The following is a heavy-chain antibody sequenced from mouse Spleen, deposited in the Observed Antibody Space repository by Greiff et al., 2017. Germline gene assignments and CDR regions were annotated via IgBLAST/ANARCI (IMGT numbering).Heavy chain of an antibody. D-gene: IGHD1-1*01. CDR3: TRTYYYGSSYVRYFDV. Sequence: EVKLVESGGGLVQPGGSMKLSCVASGFTFSNYWMNWVRQSPEKGLEWVAEIRLKSNNYATHYAESVKGRFTISRDDSKSSVYLQMNNLRAEDTGIYYCTRTYYYGSSYVRYFDVWGAGTTVTVSS. CDR1: GFTFSNYW. CDR2: IRLKSNNYAT. V-gene: IGHV6-6*02. J-gene: IGHJ1*01.